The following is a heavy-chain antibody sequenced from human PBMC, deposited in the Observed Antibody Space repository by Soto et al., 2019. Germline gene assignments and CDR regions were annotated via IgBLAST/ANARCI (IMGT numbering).Heavy chain of an antibody. CDR3: ARDTTVTTVGWFDP. CDR2: ISSSGSTI. CDR1: GFTFSDYY. J-gene: IGHJ5*02. Sequence: GGSLRLSCAASGFTFSDYYMSWIRQAPGKGLEWVSYISSSGSTIYYADSVKGRFTISRDNAKNSLYLQMNSLRAEDTAVYYCARDTTVTTVGWFDPWGQGTLVTVSS. D-gene: IGHD4-4*01. V-gene: IGHV3-11*01.